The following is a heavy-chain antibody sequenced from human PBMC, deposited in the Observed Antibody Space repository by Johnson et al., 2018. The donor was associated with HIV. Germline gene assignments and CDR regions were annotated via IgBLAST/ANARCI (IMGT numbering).Heavy chain of an antibody. Sequence: VQLVESGGGLIQPGGSLRLSCAASGFTVSSNYMSWVRQAPGKGLEWVSIIYGAGRTYYADSVKGRCTISRDNSNNTLYLQMNSLKTEDTAVYYCSTDVTDTVTTYYNAFDVWGQGTMVTVSS. D-gene: IGHD4-11*01. CDR3: STDVTDTVTTYYNAFDV. CDR2: IYGAGRT. V-gene: IGHV3-53*01. J-gene: IGHJ3*01. CDR1: GFTVSSNY.